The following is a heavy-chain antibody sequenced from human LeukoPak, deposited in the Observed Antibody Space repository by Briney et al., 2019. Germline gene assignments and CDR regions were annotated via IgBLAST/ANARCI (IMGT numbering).Heavy chain of an antibody. J-gene: IGHJ4*02. CDR1: GCTFSSYA. CDR2: IIPIFGIA. Sequence: GASVKVSCTASGCTFSSYAISWVRQAPGQGLEWMGRIIPIFGIANYAQKFQGRVTITADKSTSTAYMELSSLRSEGTAVYYCARDDHYYDSSGYKYWGQGTLVTVSS. V-gene: IGHV1-69*04. D-gene: IGHD3-22*01. CDR3: ARDDHYYDSSGYKY.